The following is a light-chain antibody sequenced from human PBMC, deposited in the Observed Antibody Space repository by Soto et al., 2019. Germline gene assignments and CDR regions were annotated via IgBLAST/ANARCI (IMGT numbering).Light chain of an antibody. CDR3: SSWDNHLNGPV. CDR1: SSNIGNNY. Sequence: QSTMTQPPSASGTPGQEVTISCSGSSSNIGNNYVYWYHQVPGKAPKLLIYRNNQRPSGVPDRFSGSKSDTSASLAITGLRSEDDGHYYCSSWDNHLNGPVFGGGTQLIVL. V-gene: IGLV1-47*01. CDR2: RNN. J-gene: IGLJ7*01.